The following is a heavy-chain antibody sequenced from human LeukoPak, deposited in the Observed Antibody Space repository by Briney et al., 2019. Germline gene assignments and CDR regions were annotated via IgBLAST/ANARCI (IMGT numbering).Heavy chain of an antibody. V-gene: IGHV5-51*01. J-gene: IGHJ6*03. CDR3: ARLSSAGGFSLAYYYMDV. Sequence: GESLKISCRGSGYTFTSNWIGWVRQMPGKGLEWMGIVYPGDSDTIYSPPFQGQVTISADKSTSTAHLQWSSLKASDSAMYYCARLSSAGGFSLAYYYMDVWGKGTTVTVSS. D-gene: IGHD6-13*01. CDR2: VYPGDSDT. CDR1: GYTFTSNW.